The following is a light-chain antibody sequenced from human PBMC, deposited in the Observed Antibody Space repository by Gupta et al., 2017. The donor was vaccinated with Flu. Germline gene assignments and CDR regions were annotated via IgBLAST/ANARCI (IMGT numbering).Light chain of an antibody. CDR3: QLWDGRSDHQGV. J-gene: IGLJ3*02. Sequence: SYVLTQPPSVSVAPGQTARITCGGNNVGSKSVQWSQQQPGQAHVLVVYDDCDRPSRRPERFSCSNSGNTATITIRRVEAGDEADDYCQLWDGRSDHQGVFGGGTKRTVL. CDR2: DDC. V-gene: IGLV3-21*02. CDR1: NVGSKS.